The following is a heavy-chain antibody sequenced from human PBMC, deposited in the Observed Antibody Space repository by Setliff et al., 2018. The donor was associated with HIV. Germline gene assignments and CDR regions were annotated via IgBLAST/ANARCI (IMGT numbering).Heavy chain of an antibody. V-gene: IGHV1-2*02. J-gene: IGHJ6*03. D-gene: IGHD3-16*01. CDR2: INPKSGGT. Sequence: ASVKVSCTASGYTFTDYYMHWVRQAPGQGLEWMGWINPKSGGTNSALKFQGRVTMTRDTSISTAYMELSRLRSDDTAVYYCARDGGGPGDYYYYYMDVWAKGTTVTVSS. CDR3: ARDGGGPGDYYYYYMDV. CDR1: GYTFTDYY.